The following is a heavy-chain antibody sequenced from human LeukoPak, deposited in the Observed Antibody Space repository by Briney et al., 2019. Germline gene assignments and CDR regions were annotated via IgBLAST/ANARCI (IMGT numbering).Heavy chain of an antibody. CDR3: ASATIAVTGLYFDY. D-gene: IGHD6-13*01. Sequence: SETLSLTCAVYDGSFSDYYWGWIRQPPGKGLEWIGEINHSGSTNYNPSLKSRVTISVDTSKNQFSLNLGSVTAADTALYYCASATIAVTGLYFDYWGQGALVTVSS. V-gene: IGHV4-34*01. J-gene: IGHJ4*02. CDR1: DGSFSDYY. CDR2: INHSGST.